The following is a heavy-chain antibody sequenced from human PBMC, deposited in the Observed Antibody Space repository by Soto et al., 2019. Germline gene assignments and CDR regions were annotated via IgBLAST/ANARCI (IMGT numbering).Heavy chain of an antibody. Sequence: QVQLVQSGAEVKKPRSSVKFSCKASGDTGSSYAIIWGRQAPGQGLEWMGGIIPIFGTANYAKKFHGGVTIPADEFRSTSYMELIRLRTEDQPGDYGTSVKGSGSYFDYWGQGTLVTVSS. CDR3: TSVKGSGSYFDY. V-gene: IGHV1-69*12. D-gene: IGHD3-10*01. J-gene: IGHJ4*02. CDR2: IIPIFGTA. CDR1: GDTGSSYA.